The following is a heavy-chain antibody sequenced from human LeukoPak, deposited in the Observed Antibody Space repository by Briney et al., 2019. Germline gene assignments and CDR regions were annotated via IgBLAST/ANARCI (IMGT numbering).Heavy chain of an antibody. V-gene: IGHV3-23*01. J-gene: IGHJ4*02. CDR2: ISEGGT. Sequence: GGSLRLSCAASGFTVSNCGLSWVRQAPGKGLEWVSAISEGGTYYADSVKGRFTISRANSKNTLYLQMNSLRAEDTALYYCAKDRGPFAVVPDYWGQGTLVTVSS. CDR3: AKDRGPFAVVPDY. CDR1: GFTVSNCG. D-gene: IGHD3-10*01.